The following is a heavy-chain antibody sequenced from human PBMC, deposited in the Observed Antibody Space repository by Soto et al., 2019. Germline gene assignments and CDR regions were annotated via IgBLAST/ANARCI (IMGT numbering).Heavy chain of an antibody. CDR2: ISYDGSNK. CDR1: GFTFSRYG. CDR3: AKGAYSGSYFDY. J-gene: IGHJ4*02. Sequence: QGQLVESGGGVVQPGRSLRLSCAASGFTFSRYGMHWVRQAPGKGLEWVAIISYDGSNKYYADSVKGRFTISRDNSKNTLYLHMNSLRPEDTAVYYCAKGAYSGSYFDYWGQGTLVTVSS. V-gene: IGHV3-30*18. D-gene: IGHD1-26*01.